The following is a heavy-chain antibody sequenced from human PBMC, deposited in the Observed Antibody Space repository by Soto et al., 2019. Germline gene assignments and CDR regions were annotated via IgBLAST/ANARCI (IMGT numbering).Heavy chain of an antibody. J-gene: IGHJ4*02. D-gene: IGHD1-1*01. CDR3: VRDLYRSATMPCLDH. Sequence: SLRLSCEASGFTFINYAMSWVRQSPGKGLEWVSSISDTGGDSYYADSMDGRFTVSRDNSKNTLYLQTNSLRAEDTAIYYCVRDLYRSATMPCLDHWGQGALVTVS. CDR1: GFTFINYA. CDR2: ISDTGGDS. V-gene: IGHV3-23*01.